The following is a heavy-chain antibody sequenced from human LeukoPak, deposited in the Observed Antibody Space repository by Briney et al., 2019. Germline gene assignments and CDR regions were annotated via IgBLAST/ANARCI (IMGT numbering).Heavy chain of an antibody. Sequence: GGSLRLSCAASGFTFSSYWMQWVRQAPGKGLVWVSHISSDGSITNYADSVKGRFTISRDNDRNTLYLQMNSLTGEDTSVYFCARDYYGAEDYWGQGTLVTVSS. D-gene: IGHD3-22*01. CDR3: ARDYYGAEDY. J-gene: IGHJ4*02. V-gene: IGHV3-74*01. CDR1: GFTFSSYW. CDR2: ISSDGSIT.